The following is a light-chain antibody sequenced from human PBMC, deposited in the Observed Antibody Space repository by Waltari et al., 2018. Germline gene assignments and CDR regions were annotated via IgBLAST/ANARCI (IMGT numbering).Light chain of an antibody. J-gene: IGKJ1*01. V-gene: IGKV3-15*01. CDR3: QQYKNWRT. CDR2: GAS. CDR1: QNITAR. Sequence: EIVMTQSPATLSMSPGERATLSCRASQNITARLAWYQQKPGQAPRLLMFGASTRAPGVPGRFSGSGSGTEFILTISSLQSEDSAIYYCQQYKNWRTFGQGTKVEIK.